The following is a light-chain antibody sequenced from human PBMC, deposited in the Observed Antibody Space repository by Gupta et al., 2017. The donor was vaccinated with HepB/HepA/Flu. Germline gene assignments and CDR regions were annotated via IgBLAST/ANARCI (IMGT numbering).Light chain of an antibody. Sequence: QSALTQPPSASGSPGQSVTISCTGTITDVGGYHYVSWYQQPPGQAPKLLIYEVRKRPSGVAHRFSGAKAGNTAALTVSGLKADDDADYYCSADAGSYNYVFGTGTKVTVL. CDR3: SADAGSYNYV. J-gene: IGLJ1*01. V-gene: IGLV2-8*01. CDR1: ITDVGGYHY. CDR2: EVR.